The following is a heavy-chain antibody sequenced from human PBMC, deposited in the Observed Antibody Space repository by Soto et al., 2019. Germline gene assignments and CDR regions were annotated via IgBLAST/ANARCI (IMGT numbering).Heavy chain of an antibody. J-gene: IGHJ6*03. V-gene: IGHV3-66*01. Sequence: GGSLRLSCAASGFTVSSNYMSWVRQAPGKGLEWVSVIYSGGSTYYADSVKGRFTISRDNSKNTLYLQMNSLRAEDTAVYYCARDNPVVYYMDVWGKGTTVTVSS. CDR2: IYSGGST. CDR1: GFTVSSNY. D-gene: IGHD2-15*01. CDR3: ARDNPVVYYMDV.